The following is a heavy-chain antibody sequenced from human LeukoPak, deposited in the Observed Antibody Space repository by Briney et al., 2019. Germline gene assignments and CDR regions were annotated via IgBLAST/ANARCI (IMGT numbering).Heavy chain of an antibody. CDR1: GFIFSSYG. CDR2: IRYDGSNK. D-gene: IGHD4-17*01. V-gene: IGHV3-30*02. Sequence: GGSLRLSCAASGFIFSSYGMHWVRQAPGKGLEWVAFIRYDGSNKYYADSVKGRFTISRDNSKNTLYLQMNSLRAEDTAVYYCAKRSDYGDYGNYYYYMDVWGKGTTVTISS. CDR3: AKRSDYGDYGNYYYYMDV. J-gene: IGHJ6*03.